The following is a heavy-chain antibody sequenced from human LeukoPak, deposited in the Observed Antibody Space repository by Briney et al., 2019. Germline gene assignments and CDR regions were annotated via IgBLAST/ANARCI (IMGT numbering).Heavy chain of an antibody. Sequence: PSGTLSLTCAVSGGSISNSNWWSWVRQPPGKGLEWIGEIYHSGSTNYNPSLKSRVTISVDKSKNQFSLKLSSVTAADTAVYYCASTLIGIAVAGTVYWGQGTLVTVSS. CDR3: ASTLIGIAVAGTVY. D-gene: IGHD6-19*01. V-gene: IGHV4-4*02. CDR1: GGSISNSNW. CDR2: IYHSGST. J-gene: IGHJ4*02.